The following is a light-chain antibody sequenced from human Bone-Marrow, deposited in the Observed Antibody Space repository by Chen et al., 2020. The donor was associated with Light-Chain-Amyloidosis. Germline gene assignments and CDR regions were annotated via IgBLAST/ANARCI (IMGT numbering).Light chain of an antibody. J-gene: IGLJ1*01. Sequence: SALTPPSSVSGSPGPSTPISCTGTSSDVGGDNHVSWYQQHPDKAPKLMIYEVTNRPSWVPDRFSGSKSDNTASLTISGLQTEDEADYFCSSYTITNTLVFGSGTRVTVL. CDR3: SSYTITNTLV. CDR1: SSDVGGDNH. CDR2: EVT. V-gene: IGLV2-14*01.